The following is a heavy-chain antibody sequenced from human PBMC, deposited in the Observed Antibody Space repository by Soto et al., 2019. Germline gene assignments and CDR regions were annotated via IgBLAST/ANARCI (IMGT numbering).Heavy chain of an antibody. CDR2: IYYSGST. CDR1: GGSISSYY. J-gene: IGHJ6*02. V-gene: IGHV4-59*01. D-gene: IGHD2-21*01. Sequence: QVQLQESGPGLVKPSETLSLTCTVSGGSISSYYWSWIRQPPGKGLEWIGYIYYSGSTNYNPSLKSRVTISVDTSKNQFSLKLSSVTAADTAVYYCATADFVVGYYGMDVWGQGTTVTVSS. CDR3: ATADFVVGYYGMDV.